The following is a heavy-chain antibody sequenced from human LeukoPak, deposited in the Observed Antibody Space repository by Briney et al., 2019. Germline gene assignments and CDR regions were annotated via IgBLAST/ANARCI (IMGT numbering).Heavy chain of an antibody. CDR1: GDYFSGFY. CDR2: IRYSGST. CDR3: AKGKAGHYHSVTDEYYYYMDV. J-gene: IGHJ6*03. Sequence: SETLSLTCVVDGDYFSGFYWTWIPQAPGKGLEWIGEIRYSGSTKYNPSLKSRVTIEVDTSKKQISLNLSSVTAADTAVYYCAKGKAGHYHSVTDEYYYYMDVWGKGTTVIVSS. D-gene: IGHD3-9*01. V-gene: IGHV4-34*01.